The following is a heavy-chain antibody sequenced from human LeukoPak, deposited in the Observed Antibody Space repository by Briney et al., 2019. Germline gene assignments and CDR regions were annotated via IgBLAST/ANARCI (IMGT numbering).Heavy chain of an antibody. Sequence: SETLSLTCTVSGGSISSYYWSWIRQPPGKGLEWIGFIYYSGSTNYNPSLKSRVTISADTSKNQFSLKVSSVTAADAAVYYCARHVTPRDWFDPWGQGTLATVSS. CDR3: ARHVTPRDWFDP. CDR2: IYYSGST. V-gene: IGHV4-59*08. CDR1: GGSISSYY. D-gene: IGHD5-18*01. J-gene: IGHJ5*02.